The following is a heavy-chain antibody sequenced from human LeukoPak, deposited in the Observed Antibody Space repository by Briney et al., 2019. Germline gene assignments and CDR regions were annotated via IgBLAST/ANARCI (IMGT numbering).Heavy chain of an antibody. V-gene: IGHV3-23*01. J-gene: IGHJ4*02. Sequence: PGGSLRLSCAASGFSFGSYAMSWVRQAAGKGLEWVSEICGSVSGSGDCTHYADSVKGRLTISRDSSKNTVYLQMNSLSSEDTAVYYCARPIDNGSGSYYFDYWGQGTLVTVSS. CDR1: GFSFGSYA. CDR3: ARPIDNGSGSYYFDY. CDR2: ICGSVSGSGDCT. D-gene: IGHD3-10*01.